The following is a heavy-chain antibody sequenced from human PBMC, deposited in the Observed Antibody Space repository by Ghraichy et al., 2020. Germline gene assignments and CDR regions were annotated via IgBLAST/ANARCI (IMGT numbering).Heavy chain of an antibody. D-gene: IGHD3-16*02. CDR3: ARGSRDYVWGSYPIYYFDY. J-gene: IGHJ4*02. CDR1: GGSFSGYY. V-gene: IGHV4-34*01. Sequence: SETLSLTCAVYGGSFSGYYWSWIRQPPGKGLEWIGKINHSGSTNYNPSLKSRVTISVDTSKNQFSLKLSSVTAADTAVYYCARGSRDYVWGSYPIYYFDYWGQGTLVTVSS. CDR2: INHSGST.